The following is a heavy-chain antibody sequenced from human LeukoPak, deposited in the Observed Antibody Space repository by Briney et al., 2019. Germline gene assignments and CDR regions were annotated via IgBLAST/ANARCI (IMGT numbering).Heavy chain of an antibody. Sequence: SETLSLTCTVSGGSISNYYWSWIRQPPGKGLEWIGYMYYSGSTNYNPSLESRVTISGDTSKNQFSLKLISVTAADTAVYYCARSPCTSASCPRRNVFDVWGQGTMVTVSS. J-gene: IGHJ3*01. D-gene: IGHD2-2*01. CDR3: ARSPCTSASCPRRNVFDV. CDR2: MYYSGST. V-gene: IGHV4-59*08. CDR1: GGSISNYY.